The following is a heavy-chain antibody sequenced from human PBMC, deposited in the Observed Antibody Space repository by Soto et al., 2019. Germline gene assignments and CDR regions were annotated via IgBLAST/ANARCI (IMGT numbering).Heavy chain of an antibody. CDR3: VREMEVPDAMSSYCYFIAV. CDR2: IYSGGST. CDR1: GFTVSSNY. Sequence: GGSLRLSCAASGFTVSSNYMSWVRQAPGKGLEWVSVIYSGGSTYYADSVKGRFTISRDNSKNTLYLQMNSLRAEDTAVYYCVREMEVPDAMSSYCYFIAVWGKGTTVTVSS. J-gene: IGHJ6*03. V-gene: IGHV3-66*01. D-gene: IGHD2-2*01.